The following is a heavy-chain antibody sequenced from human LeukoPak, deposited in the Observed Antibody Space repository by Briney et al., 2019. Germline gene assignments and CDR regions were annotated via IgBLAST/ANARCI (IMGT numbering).Heavy chain of an antibody. Sequence: GGSLRLSCAASGFTFSSYSMNWVRQAPGKGLEWVAVISYDGSSKYYADSLKGRFTISRDNSKDTLSLQMNSLRAEDTAVYYCARAIDYYGSGSYPDYWGQGTLVTVSS. CDR2: ISYDGSSK. J-gene: IGHJ4*02. CDR1: GFTFSSYS. D-gene: IGHD3-10*01. CDR3: ARAIDYYGSGSYPDY. V-gene: IGHV3-30*05.